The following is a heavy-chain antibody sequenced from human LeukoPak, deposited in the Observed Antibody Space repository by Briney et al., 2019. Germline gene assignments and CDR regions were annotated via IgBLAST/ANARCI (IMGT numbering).Heavy chain of an antibody. CDR1: GGSISSYY. J-gene: IGHJ6*03. Sequence: PSETLSLTCTVSGGSISSYYWSWIRQPAGKGLEWIGRIYTSGSTNYNPSLKSRVTMSVDTSKNQFSLKLSSVTAADTAVYYCARSQGPINYYYYYYMDVWGKGTTVTISS. CDR3: ARSQGPINYYYYYYMDV. CDR2: IYTSGST. V-gene: IGHV4-4*07. D-gene: IGHD3-9*01.